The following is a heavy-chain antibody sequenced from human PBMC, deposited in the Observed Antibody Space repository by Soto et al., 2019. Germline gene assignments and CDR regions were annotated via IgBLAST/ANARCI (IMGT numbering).Heavy chain of an antibody. CDR3: ARDGGGDDSTLYWYFDL. CDR1: GGSISSGGYY. J-gene: IGHJ2*01. Sequence: QVQLQESGPGLVKPSQTLSLTCTVSGGSISSGGYYWSWIRQHPGKGLEWIGYIYYSGSTYYNPSLKSRVTISVDTSKNQFSLKRSSVTAADTALYYCARDGGGDDSTLYWYFDLWGRGTLVTVSS. D-gene: IGHD3-16*01. V-gene: IGHV4-31*03. CDR2: IYYSGST.